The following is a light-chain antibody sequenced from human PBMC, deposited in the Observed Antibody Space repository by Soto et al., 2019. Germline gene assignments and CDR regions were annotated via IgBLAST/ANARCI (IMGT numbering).Light chain of an antibody. CDR2: RTS. J-gene: IGKJ4*01. CDR1: QDVAGD. CDR3: QEYNGRSS. V-gene: IGKV3-15*01. Sequence: RVTTQSPATLSVSPGERVTLSCRASQDVAGDLAWYQQKPGQAPRLLIYRTSTRATTIPARFSGSGSGTEFTRTISSLQSEDFAVYYCQEYNGRSSFGEGTKVEIK.